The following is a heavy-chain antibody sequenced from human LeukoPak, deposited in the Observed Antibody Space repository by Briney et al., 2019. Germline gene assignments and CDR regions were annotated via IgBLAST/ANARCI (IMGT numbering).Heavy chain of an antibody. J-gene: IGHJ6*02. CDR2: IHTGGST. CDR3: VKDRFLEAYGMEV. Sequence: GGSLRLSCAVSGFTVSSNYMSWVRQAPGKGLEWVSVIHTGGSTYYADSVKGRFTISRDNSKNTVYLQMNSLRAEDTAVYYGVKDRFLEAYGMEVWGQGTTVTVSS. V-gene: IGHV3-66*01. D-gene: IGHD3-3*01. CDR1: GFTVSSNY.